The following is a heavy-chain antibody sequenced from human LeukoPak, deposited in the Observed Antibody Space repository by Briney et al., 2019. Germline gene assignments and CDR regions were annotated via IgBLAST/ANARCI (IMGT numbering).Heavy chain of an antibody. CDR3: ARGGGRYYGSGSYYTHYYYGMDV. V-gene: IGHV3-30*04. Sequence: GGSLRLSCAASGFTFSSYAMHWVRQAPGKGLEWVAVISYDGSNKYYADSVKGRFTISRDNSKNTLYLQMNSLRAEDTAVYYCARGGGRYYGSGSYYTHYYYGMDVWGQGTTVTVSS. CDR1: GFTFSSYA. J-gene: IGHJ6*02. CDR2: ISYDGSNK. D-gene: IGHD3-10*01.